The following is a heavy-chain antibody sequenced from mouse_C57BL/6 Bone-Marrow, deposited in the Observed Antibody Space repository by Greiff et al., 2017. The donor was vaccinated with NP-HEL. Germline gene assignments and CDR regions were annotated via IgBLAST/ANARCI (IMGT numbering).Heavy chain of an antibody. V-gene: IGHV1-80*01. CDR2: IYPGDGDT. Sequence: VQVVESGAELVKPGASVKISCKASGYAFSSYWMNWVKQRPGKGLEWIGQIYPGDGDTNYNGKFKGKATLTADKSSSTAYMQLSSLTSEDSAVYFCARERVTTPFDVWGTGTTVTVSS. D-gene: IGHD2-2*01. CDR3: ARERVTTPFDV. CDR1: GYAFSSYW. J-gene: IGHJ1*03.